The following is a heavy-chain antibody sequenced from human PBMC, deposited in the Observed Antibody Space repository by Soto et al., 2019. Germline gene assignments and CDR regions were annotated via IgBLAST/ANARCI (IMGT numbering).Heavy chain of an antibody. Sequence: QVQLVQSGAEVKKPGSSVKVSCKASGGTFSSYAISWVRQAPGQGLEWMGGIIPIFGTANYAQKFQGRVTITADESTSTAYMELSSLRSEDTAVYYCARSEGYDFWSGYPDYYYYYGMDVWGQGTTVTVSS. D-gene: IGHD3-3*01. CDR3: ARSEGYDFWSGYPDYYYYYGMDV. V-gene: IGHV1-69*01. CDR2: IIPIFGTA. J-gene: IGHJ6*02. CDR1: GGTFSSYA.